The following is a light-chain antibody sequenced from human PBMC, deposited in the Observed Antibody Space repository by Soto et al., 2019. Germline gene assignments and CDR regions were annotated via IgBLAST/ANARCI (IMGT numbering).Light chain of an antibody. CDR2: GAS. J-gene: IGKJ1*01. V-gene: IGKV3-15*01. CDR1: QSVSSN. CDR3: QDYNNWPPWT. Sequence: EIVMTQSPATLSVSPGERATLSCRASQSVSSNLAWYQQKPGQAPRLLIYGASTRATGIPARFIGSGSGTEFTLTISSLQSEDFAVYYCQDYNNWPPWTFGQGTEVEIK.